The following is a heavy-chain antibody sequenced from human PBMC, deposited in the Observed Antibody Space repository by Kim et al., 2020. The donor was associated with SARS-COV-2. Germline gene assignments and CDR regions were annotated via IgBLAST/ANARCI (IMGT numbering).Heavy chain of an antibody. CDR1: GFTFSSYG. D-gene: IGHD6-19*01. Sequence: GGSLRLSCAASGFTFSSYGMHWVRQAPGKGLEWVAVISYDGSNKYYADSVKGRFTISRDNSKNTLYLQMNSLRAEDTAVYYCAKDLQSLYSSGWYLDYYYYYGMDVWGQGTTVTVSS. V-gene: IGHV3-30*18. CDR2: ISYDGSNK. CDR3: AKDLQSLYSSGWYLDYYYYYGMDV. J-gene: IGHJ6*02.